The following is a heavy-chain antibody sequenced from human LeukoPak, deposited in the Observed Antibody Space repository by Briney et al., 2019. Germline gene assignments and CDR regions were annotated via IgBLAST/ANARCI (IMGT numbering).Heavy chain of an antibody. CDR1: GGSISSYY. Sequence: PSETLSLTCTVSGGSISSYYWSWIRQPPGKGLEWIGYIYYSGSTNYNPSLKSRVTISVDMSKNQFSLNLNSVTAADTAVYYCARLDRQQQLEYYFDYWGQGTLVTVSS. V-gene: IGHV4-59*08. CDR2: IYYSGST. J-gene: IGHJ4*02. D-gene: IGHD6-13*01. CDR3: ARLDRQQQLEYYFDY.